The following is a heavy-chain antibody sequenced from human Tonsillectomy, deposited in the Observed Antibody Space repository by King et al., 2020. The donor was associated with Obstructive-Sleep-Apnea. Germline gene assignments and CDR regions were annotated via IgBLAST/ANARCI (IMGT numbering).Heavy chain of an antibody. V-gene: IGHV3-15*01. CDR3: TTVREWELLQRFDY. D-gene: IGHD1-26*01. Sequence: VQLVESGGGLVKPGGSLRLSCAASGFTFSNAWMSWVRQAPGKGLEWFGRIKSKTDGGTTDYAAPVKGRFTISRDDSKNTLYLQMNSLKTEDTAVYYCTTVREWELLQRFDYWGQGTLVTVSS. CDR1: GFTFSNAW. CDR2: IKSKTDGGTT. J-gene: IGHJ4*02.